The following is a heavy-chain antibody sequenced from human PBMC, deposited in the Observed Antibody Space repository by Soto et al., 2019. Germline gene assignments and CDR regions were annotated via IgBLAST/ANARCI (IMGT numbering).Heavy chain of an antibody. D-gene: IGHD3-3*01. J-gene: IGHJ4*02. CDR2: INHSGST. V-gene: IGHV4-34*01. CDR3: ARGGLVGDFWSGSSRYYFDY. CDR1: GGSFSGYY. Sequence: KTSETLSLTCAVYGGSFSGYYWSWIRQPPGKGLEWIGEINHSGSTNYNPSLKSRVTISVDTSKNQFSLKLSSVTAADTAVYYCARGGLVGDFWSGSSRYYFDYWGQGTLVTVSS.